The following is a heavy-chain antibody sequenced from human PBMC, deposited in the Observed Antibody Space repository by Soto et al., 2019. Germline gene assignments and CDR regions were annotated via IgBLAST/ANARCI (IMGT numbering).Heavy chain of an antibody. D-gene: IGHD2-2*01. CDR1: GFTFSDYY. J-gene: IGHJ6*02. CDR2: ISSSGSTI. Sequence: GGSLRLSCAASGFTFSDYYMSLIRQAPGKGLECVSYISSSGSTIYYADSVKGRFTISRDNANNSLYLQMNSLRAEDTAVYYCAGARGGRLLSDYYYGMDVWGQGTTVTVSS. V-gene: IGHV3-11*01. CDR3: AGARGGRLLSDYYYGMDV.